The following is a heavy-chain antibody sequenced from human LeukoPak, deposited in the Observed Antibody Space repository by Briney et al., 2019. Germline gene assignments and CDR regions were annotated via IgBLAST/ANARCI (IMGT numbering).Heavy chain of an antibody. J-gene: IGHJ4*02. CDR3: ARGGPLNFLDY. Sequence: SVKVSCKASGGTFSSYAISWVRQAPGQGLEWMGRIIPILGIANYAQKFQGRVTITADKSTSTAYMELSSLRSEDTAVYYCARGGPLNFLDYWGQGTLVTVSS. V-gene: IGHV1-69*04. D-gene: IGHD1-20*01. CDR2: IIPILGIA. CDR1: GGTFSSYA.